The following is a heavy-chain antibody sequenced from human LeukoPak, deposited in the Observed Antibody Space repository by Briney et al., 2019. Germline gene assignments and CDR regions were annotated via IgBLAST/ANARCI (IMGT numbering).Heavy chain of an antibody. CDR2: VSYDGSNK. V-gene: IGHV3-30*18. Sequence: PGGSLRLSCAASGFTFSSYGMHWVRQAPGKGLEWVAVVSYDGSNKYYADSVKGRFTISRDNSKNTLYLQMNSLRAEDTAVYYCAKVRDSSGYYYVSGGLDYWGQGTLVTVSS. CDR1: GFTFSSYG. D-gene: IGHD3-22*01. J-gene: IGHJ4*02. CDR3: AKVRDSSGYYYVSGGLDY.